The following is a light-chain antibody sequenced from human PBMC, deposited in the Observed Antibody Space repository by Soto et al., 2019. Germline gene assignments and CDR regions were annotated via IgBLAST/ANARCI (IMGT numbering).Light chain of an antibody. CDR1: KSISSY. J-gene: IGKJ4*01. CDR3: QRSFSTPLT. CDR2: AAS. Sequence: DIQMTQSPSSLSASVGDRVTIPCRASKSISSYLHWYQQKPGKAPKLLIYAASSLQSGVPSRFSGSGSGTDFTLTISSLQPEDFATYYCQRSFSTPLTFGGGTKVEIK. V-gene: IGKV1-39*01.